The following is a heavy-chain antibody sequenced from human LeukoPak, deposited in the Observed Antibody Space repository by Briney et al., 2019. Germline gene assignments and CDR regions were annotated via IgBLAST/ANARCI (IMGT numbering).Heavy chain of an antibody. CDR1: GYTFTRYD. Sequence: GASVKVSCKASGYTFTRYDINLVRQATGQGLEWMGWVNPNSGNTGYAQKFQGRVTITRNTSISTAYMELSSLRSEDTAVYYCARFRYYYYDSSGYYDDAFHIWGQGTMVTVSS. V-gene: IGHV1-8*03. D-gene: IGHD3-22*01. CDR2: VNPNSGNT. CDR3: ARFRYYYYDSSGYYDDAFHI. J-gene: IGHJ3*02.